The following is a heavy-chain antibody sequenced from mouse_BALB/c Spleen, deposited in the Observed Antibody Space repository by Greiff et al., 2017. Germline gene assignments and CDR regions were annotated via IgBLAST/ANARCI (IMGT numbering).Heavy chain of an antibody. Sequence: VQLQQSGAELVRSGASVKLSCTASGFNIKDYYMHWVKQRPEQGLEWIGWIDPENGDTEYAPKFQGKATMTADTSSNTAYLQLSSLTSEDTAVYYCNKNKLDAMDDWGQGTSVTVSS. CDR2: IDPENGDT. CDR1: GFNIKDYY. D-gene: IGHD4-1*01. CDR3: NKNKLDAMDD. J-gene: IGHJ4*01. V-gene: IGHV14-4*02.